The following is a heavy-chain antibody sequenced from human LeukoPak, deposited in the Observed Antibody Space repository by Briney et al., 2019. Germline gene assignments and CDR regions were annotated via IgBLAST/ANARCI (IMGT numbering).Heavy chain of an antibody. CDR2: IGGRDGST. D-gene: IGHD3-10*01. V-gene: IGHV3-23*01. CDR3: AKGHYYGSGSLDY. Sequence: GGSLRLSCAASGFTFSSYGMSWVRQAPGKGLEWVSAIGGRDGSTYYADSVKGRFTISRDNSKNTLCVQMNSLRAEDTAVYYCAKGHYYGSGSLDYWGQGTLVTVSS. CDR1: GFTFSSYG. J-gene: IGHJ4*02.